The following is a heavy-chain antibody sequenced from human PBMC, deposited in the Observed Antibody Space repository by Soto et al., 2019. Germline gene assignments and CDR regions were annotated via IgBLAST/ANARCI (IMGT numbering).Heavy chain of an antibody. Sequence: QVQLVQSGAEVKKPGSSVKVACKASGYTFSNYGISWVRQAPGQGLEWMGWLSVYNGNKNYAQKVMGRVTLTTDTSTSTAYMELRSLRSDDTAVYYCAKDASSPVRLPVAVDSWGQGTLVTVSS. CDR3: AKDASSPVRLPVAVDS. CDR2: LSVYNGNK. V-gene: IGHV1-18*01. J-gene: IGHJ4*02. D-gene: IGHD6-6*01. CDR1: GYTFSNYG.